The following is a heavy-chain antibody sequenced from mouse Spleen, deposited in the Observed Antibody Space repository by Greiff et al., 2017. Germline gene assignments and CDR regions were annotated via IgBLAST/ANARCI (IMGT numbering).Heavy chain of an antibody. V-gene: IGHV1-15*01. CDR1: GYTFTDYE. CDR3: TRVWD. J-gene: IGHJ3*01. Sequence: LVESGAELVRPGASVTLSCKASGYTFTDYEMHWVKQTPVHGLEWIGAIDPETGGTAYNQKFKGKATLTADKSSSAAYMELRSLTSEDSAVYYCTRVWDWGQGTLVTVSA. D-gene: IGHD4-1*01. CDR2: IDPETGGT.